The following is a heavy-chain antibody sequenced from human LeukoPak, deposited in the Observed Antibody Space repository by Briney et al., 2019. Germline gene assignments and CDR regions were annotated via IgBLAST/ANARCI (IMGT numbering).Heavy chain of an antibody. J-gene: IGHJ4*02. V-gene: IGHV1-69*13. D-gene: IGHD3-22*01. CDR2: IIPIFGTA. CDR3: ARASWSDYYDSSGYYDY. CDR1: GGTFSSYA. Sequence: VKVSCKASGGTFSSYAISWVRQAPGQGLEWMRGIIPIFGTANYAQEFQGRVTITTDESTSTAYMELSSLRSEDTAVYYCARASWSDYYDSSGYYDYWGQGTLVTVSS.